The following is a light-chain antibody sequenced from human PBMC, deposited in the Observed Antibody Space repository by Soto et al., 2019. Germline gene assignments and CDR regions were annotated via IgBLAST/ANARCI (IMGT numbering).Light chain of an antibody. V-gene: IGKV1-12*01. J-gene: IGKJ2*01. CDR1: QGVSNW. CDR2: AAS. Sequence: DIQMTQSPSSVSASVGGRVTITCRASQGVSNWLAWYQQKPDKAPKLLIYAASTLRSGVPSRFRGSGSGTDFTFTISSLQPEDFATYYCQQANSFPYTFGQGTKLEIK. CDR3: QQANSFPYT.